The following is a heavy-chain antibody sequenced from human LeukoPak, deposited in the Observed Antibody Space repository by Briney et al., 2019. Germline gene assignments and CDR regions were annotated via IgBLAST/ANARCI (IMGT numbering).Heavy chain of an antibody. CDR2: IYYSGST. D-gene: IGHD6-13*01. CDR3: ARDRSSWYPNAGDFDY. CDR1: GGSISSSSYY. J-gene: IGHJ4*02. V-gene: IGHV4-39*07. Sequence: SETLSLTCTVSGGSISSSSYYWGWIRQPPGKGLEWIGSIYYSGSTYYNPSLKSRVTISVDTSKNQFSLKLSSVTAADTAVYYCARDRSSWYPNAGDFDYWGQGTLVTVSS.